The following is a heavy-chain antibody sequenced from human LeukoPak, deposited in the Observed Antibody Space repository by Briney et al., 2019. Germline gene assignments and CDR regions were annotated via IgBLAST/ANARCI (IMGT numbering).Heavy chain of an antibody. Sequence: SVKVSCKASGYTFTSYGISWVRQAPGQGLEWMGGIIPIFGTANYAQNLQGRVTITADESTTTAYMELSSLRSDDTAVYYCARFDPGVHPGDYWGQGTLVTVSS. J-gene: IGHJ4*02. V-gene: IGHV1-69*13. D-gene: IGHD3-10*01. CDR3: ARFDPGVHPGDY. CDR1: GYTFTSYG. CDR2: IIPIFGTA.